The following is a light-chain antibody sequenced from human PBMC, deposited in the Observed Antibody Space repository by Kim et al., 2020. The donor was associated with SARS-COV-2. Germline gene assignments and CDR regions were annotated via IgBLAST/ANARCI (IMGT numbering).Light chain of an antibody. CDR2: YDS. V-gene: IGLV3-21*04. CDR1: NIGSKS. CDR3: QVWDSSSDHPV. Sequence: APGKTARFTSGGNNIGSKSVHWTQQKPGQAPVLVIYYDSDRPSGIPERFSGSNSGNTATLTISRVEAGDEADYYCQVWDSSSDHPVFGGGTQLTVL. J-gene: IGLJ2*01.